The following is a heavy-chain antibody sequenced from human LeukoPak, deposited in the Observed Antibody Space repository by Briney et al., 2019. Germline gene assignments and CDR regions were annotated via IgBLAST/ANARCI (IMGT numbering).Heavy chain of an antibody. Sequence: GASVKVSCKASGYTFTGYYMHWVRQAPGQGLEWMGWINPNSGGTNFAQKFQGRVTMTRDTSINTAYMEMNRLRSDDTAVYYCARDFVGGSYYYFDYWGQGTLVTVSS. CDR3: ARDFVGGSYYYFDY. CDR2: INPNSGGT. V-gene: IGHV1-2*02. D-gene: IGHD1-26*01. CDR1: GYTFTGYY. J-gene: IGHJ4*02.